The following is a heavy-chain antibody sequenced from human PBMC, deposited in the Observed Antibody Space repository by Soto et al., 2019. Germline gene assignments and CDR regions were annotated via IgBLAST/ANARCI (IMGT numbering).Heavy chain of an antibody. D-gene: IGHD6-6*01. CDR2: IIPIFGTA. CDR1: GGTVRSYA. J-gene: IGHJ4*02. V-gene: IGHV1-69*13. Sequence: SVKVSCKASGGTVRSYALSWVRQAPGQGLEWMGGIIPIFGTANYAQKCQGRVPITADESTSTAYMELSLLRSAATAVYYGQIASKLSSFDYWGQGPLVTASS. CDR3: QIASKLSSFDY.